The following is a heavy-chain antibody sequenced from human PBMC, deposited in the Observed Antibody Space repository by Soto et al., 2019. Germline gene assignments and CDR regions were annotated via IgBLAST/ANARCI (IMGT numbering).Heavy chain of an antibody. CDR1: GGSFSGYY. J-gene: IGHJ6*03. CDR2: INHSGST. Sequence: PSETLSLTCAVYGGSFSGYYWSWIRQPPGKGLEWIGEINHSGSTNYNPSLKSRVTISVDTSKNQFSLKLSSVTAADTAVYYCARSIGVVYYYYYYMDVWGKGTTVTVSS. D-gene: IGHD6-6*01. CDR3: ARSIGVVYYYYYYMDV. V-gene: IGHV4-34*01.